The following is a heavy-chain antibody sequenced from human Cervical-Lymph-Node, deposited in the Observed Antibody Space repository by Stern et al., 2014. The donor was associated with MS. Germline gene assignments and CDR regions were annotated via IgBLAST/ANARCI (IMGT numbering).Heavy chain of an antibody. J-gene: IGHJ3*01. CDR3: ARGYLENTFDV. Sequence: EVQLVESGGGFVQPGGSLRLSCAASGFTFTSYSMDWVRQAPGKRLEWLSYMYGDTIYYADSVKGRFTISRDNGKASVFLQMDSLRAEDTALYYCARGYLENTFDVWGQGTMVTVSS. CDR2: MYGDTI. CDR1: GFTFTSYS. V-gene: IGHV3-48*01. D-gene: IGHD2-15*01.